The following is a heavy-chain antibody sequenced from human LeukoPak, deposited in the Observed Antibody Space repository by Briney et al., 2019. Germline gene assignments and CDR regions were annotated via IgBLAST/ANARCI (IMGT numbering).Heavy chain of an antibody. J-gene: IGHJ3*02. V-gene: IGHV5-51*01. CDR3: ASAVVVPAAIYVADAFDI. CDR2: IYPGDSDT. Sequence: GESLKISCKGSGYSFTSYWIGWVRQMPGKGLEWMGIIYPGDSDTRYSPSFQGQVTISADKSISTAYLQWSSLKASDTAMYYCASAVVVPAAIYVADAFDIWGQGTMVTVSS. CDR1: GYSFTSYW. D-gene: IGHD2-2*01.